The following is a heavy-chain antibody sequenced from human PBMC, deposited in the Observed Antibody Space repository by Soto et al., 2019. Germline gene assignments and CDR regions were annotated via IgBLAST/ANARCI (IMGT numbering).Heavy chain of an antibody. Sequence: SVKVSCKASGGTFSSYAISWVRQAPGQGLEWMGGIIPIFGTANYAQKFQGRVTITADESTSTAYMELSSLRSEDTAVYYCARGRPGIAVAGTEWFDPWGQGTLVTVSS. CDR1: GGTFSSYA. V-gene: IGHV1-69*13. CDR3: ARGRPGIAVAGTEWFDP. D-gene: IGHD6-19*01. J-gene: IGHJ5*02. CDR2: IIPIFGTA.